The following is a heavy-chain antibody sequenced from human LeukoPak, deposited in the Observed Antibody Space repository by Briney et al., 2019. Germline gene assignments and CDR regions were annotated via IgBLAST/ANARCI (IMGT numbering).Heavy chain of an antibody. J-gene: IGHJ4*02. D-gene: IGHD1-26*01. CDR1: GYSITSGFF. V-gene: IGHV4-38-2*02. CDR2: ISHSGMT. CDR3: TRRISSGSYSDY. Sequence: TSETLSLTCTVSGYSITSGFFWGWIRQPPGQGQEWIGSISHSGMTYHNPSLKSRVTMSVDTSKNQFSLELSSVTAADTAVYYCTRRISSGSYSDYWGQGSLVTVSS.